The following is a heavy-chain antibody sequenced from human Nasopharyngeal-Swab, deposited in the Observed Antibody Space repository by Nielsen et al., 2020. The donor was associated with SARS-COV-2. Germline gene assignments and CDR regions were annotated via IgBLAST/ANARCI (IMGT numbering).Heavy chain of an antibody. J-gene: IGHJ3*02. D-gene: IGHD6-13*01. Sequence: SETLSLTCTVSGGSISSYYWSWIRQPPGKGLEWIGYIYYSGSTNYNPSLKSRVTIPVDTSKNQFSLKLSSVTAADTAVYYCARLAGRTAFDIWGQGTMVTVSS. V-gene: IGHV4-59*01. CDR3: ARLAGRTAFDI. CDR1: GGSISSYY. CDR2: IYYSGST.